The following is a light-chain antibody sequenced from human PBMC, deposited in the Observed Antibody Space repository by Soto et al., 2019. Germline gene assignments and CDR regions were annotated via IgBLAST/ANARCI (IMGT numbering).Light chain of an antibody. Sequence: EIVLTQSPGTLSLSPLEIGTLACRASQSVSSSYLAWYQQKPGQAPRLLIYGASTRAIGIPDRFSGSGSGTEFTLTISSLQSEDFAVYYCQQYNNWPPWTFGQGTKVDIK. CDR2: GAS. CDR1: QSVSSSY. J-gene: IGKJ1*01. V-gene: IGKV3D-15*01. CDR3: QQYNNWPPWT.